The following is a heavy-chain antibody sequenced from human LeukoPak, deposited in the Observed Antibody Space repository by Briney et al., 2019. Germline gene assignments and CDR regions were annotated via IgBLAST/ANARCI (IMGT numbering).Heavy chain of an antibody. CDR1: GFTFDDYT. Sequence: GGSLRLSCAASGFTFDDYTMHWVRQAPGKGLEWVSLISWDGGSTYYADSVKGRFTISRDNSKNSLYLQMNSLRTEDTALYYCAKDLRSRVTPNYYYYGMDVWGQGTTVTVSS. V-gene: IGHV3-43*01. J-gene: IGHJ6*02. CDR2: ISWDGGST. CDR3: AKDLRSRVTPNYYYYGMDV. D-gene: IGHD2-21*02.